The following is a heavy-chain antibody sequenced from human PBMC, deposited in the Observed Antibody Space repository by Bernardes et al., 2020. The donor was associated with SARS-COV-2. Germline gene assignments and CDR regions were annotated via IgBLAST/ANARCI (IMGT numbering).Heavy chain of an antibody. D-gene: IGHD5-12*01. V-gene: IGHV4-59*01. CDR1: GGSISSYY. Sequence: SESLSLTRTVSGGSISSYYWNWIRQPPGKGLEWIGYIYYSGSTNYNPSLKSRLTISVDTSKNQFSLKLSSVTSADTAVYYCARGNDYSPFDYWGQGTLVTVSS. J-gene: IGHJ4*02. CDR2: IYYSGST. CDR3: ARGNDYSPFDY.